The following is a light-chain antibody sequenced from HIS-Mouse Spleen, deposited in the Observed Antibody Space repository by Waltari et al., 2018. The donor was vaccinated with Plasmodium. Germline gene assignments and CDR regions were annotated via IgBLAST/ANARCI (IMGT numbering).Light chain of an antibody. Sequence: SYELTQPSSVSVSPRQTARITCSGVALPNKYAYWYQQKSGQAPVLVINEDSKRPSGIPERFSGASSGTMATLTISGAQVEDEADYYCYSTDSSGNHRVFGGGTKLTVL. V-gene: IGLV3-10*01. J-gene: IGLJ3*02. CDR3: YSTDSSGNHRV. CDR1: ALPNKY. CDR2: EDS.